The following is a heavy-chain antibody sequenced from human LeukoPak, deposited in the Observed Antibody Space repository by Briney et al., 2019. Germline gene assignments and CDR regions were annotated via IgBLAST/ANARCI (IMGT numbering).Heavy chain of an antibody. CDR2: ISYDGSNK. CDR3: ARDQDGYNDY. CDR1: GFTFSSYA. V-gene: IGHV3-30*04. D-gene: IGHD5-24*01. J-gene: IGHJ3*01. Sequence: GGSLRLSCAASGFTFSSYAMHWVRQAPGKGLEWVAVISYDGSNKYYVDSVKGRFTIPRDNSKNTLYLQMNSLRAEDTAAYYCARDQDGYNDYWGQGTMVTVSS.